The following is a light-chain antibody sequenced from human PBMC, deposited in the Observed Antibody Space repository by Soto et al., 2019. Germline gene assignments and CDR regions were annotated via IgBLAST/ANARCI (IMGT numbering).Light chain of an antibody. V-gene: IGLV3-21*04. CDR3: HVWDSDRDHPV. CDR2: YEV. CDR1: NIGSKS. Sequence: SYELTQPPSVSVAPGETASITCGGNNIGSKSVHWYQQKSGQAPLLVIYYEVDRPSGIPERFSGSNFGSTATLTISRVEAGDEADYFCHVWDSDRDHPVFGGGTKLTVL. J-gene: IGLJ2*01.